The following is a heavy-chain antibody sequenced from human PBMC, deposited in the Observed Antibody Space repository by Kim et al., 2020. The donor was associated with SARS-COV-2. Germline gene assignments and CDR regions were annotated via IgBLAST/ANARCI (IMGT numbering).Heavy chain of an antibody. CDR3: ARMLTTVTPVARFVT. CDR2: IYYSGST. CDR1: GGSISSYY. D-gene: IGHD4-17*01. Sequence: SETLSLTCTVSGGSISSYYWSWIRQPPGKGLEWIGYIYYSGSTNYNPSPKSRVTISVDTSKNQFSLKLSSVTAADTAVYYCARMLTTVTPVARFVTWGQG. J-gene: IGHJ5*02. V-gene: IGHV4-59*13.